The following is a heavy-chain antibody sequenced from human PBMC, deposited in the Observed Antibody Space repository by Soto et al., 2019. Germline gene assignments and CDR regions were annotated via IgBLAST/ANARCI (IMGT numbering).Heavy chain of an antibody. CDR2: ISYDGSNK. V-gene: IGHV3-30-3*01. D-gene: IGHD3-3*01. CDR1: GFTFSSCA. Sequence: PGGSLRLSCAASGFTFSSCAMHWVRQAPGKGLEWVALISYDGSNKYYADSVKGRFTISRDNSKNTLYLQMNSLRAEDTAVYYCARDKGDLRFLEWSYYFAYWGQGTLVTVSS. CDR3: ARDKGDLRFLEWSYYFAY. J-gene: IGHJ4*02.